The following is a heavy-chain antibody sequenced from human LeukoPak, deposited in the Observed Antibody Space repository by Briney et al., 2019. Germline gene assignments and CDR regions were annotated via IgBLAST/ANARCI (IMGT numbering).Heavy chain of an antibody. V-gene: IGHV4-34*01. CDR2: INHSGST. CDR1: GGSFSGYY. CDR3: ASMGDYYDSSGYTILDAFDI. Sequence: PETLSLTCAVYGGSFSGYYWSWIRQPPGKGLEWIGEINHSGSTHYNPSLKSRVTISVDTSKNQFSLKLSSVTAADTAVYYCASMGDYYDSSGYTILDAFDIWGQGTMVTVSS. J-gene: IGHJ3*02. D-gene: IGHD3-22*01.